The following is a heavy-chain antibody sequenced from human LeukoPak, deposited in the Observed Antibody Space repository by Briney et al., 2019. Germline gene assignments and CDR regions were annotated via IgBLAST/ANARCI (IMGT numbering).Heavy chain of an antibody. CDR1: GYTFTSYY. J-gene: IGHJ4*02. CDR3: AREGLAVADFFDY. D-gene: IGHD6-19*01. V-gene: IGHV1-46*01. CDR2: INPSGGST. Sequence: ASVKVSCKASGYTFTSYYMHWVRQAPGQGLEWMGIINPSGGSTNYAQKLQGRVTMTTDTSTSTVYMELRSLRSDDTAVYYCAREGLAVADFFDYWGQGALVTVSS.